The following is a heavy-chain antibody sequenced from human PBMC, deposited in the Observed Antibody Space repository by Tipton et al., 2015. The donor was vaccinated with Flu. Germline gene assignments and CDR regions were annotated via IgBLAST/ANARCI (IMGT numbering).Heavy chain of an antibody. Sequence: SLRLSCAVSGLTFRNYAMTWVRQAPGKGLEWVSGISGNGDTTYYADSVKGRFTISRDNSKNTLYLQMNSLRAEDTAVYYCAETTVAPRTGWFDPWGQGTLVTVSS. CDR2: ISGNGDTT. CDR1: GLTFRNYA. CDR3: AETTVAPRTGWFDP. J-gene: IGHJ5*02. D-gene: IGHD4-23*01. V-gene: IGHV3-23*01.